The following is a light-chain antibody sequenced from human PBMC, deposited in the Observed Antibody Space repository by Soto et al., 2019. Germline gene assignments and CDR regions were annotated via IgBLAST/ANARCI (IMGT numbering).Light chain of an antibody. V-gene: IGKV3-20*01. J-gene: IGKJ1*01. CDR3: QQYGSLPRT. Sequence: VLTQSPVTLSVPSVDGASLSCRASQTVGKNYLAWYQHRPGQPPRLLIHGASSRATGIPDRFSGSGSGTDFTLTSGRLEPEDFAVYYCQQYGSLPRTFGQGTKVDIK. CDR2: GAS. CDR1: QTVGKNY.